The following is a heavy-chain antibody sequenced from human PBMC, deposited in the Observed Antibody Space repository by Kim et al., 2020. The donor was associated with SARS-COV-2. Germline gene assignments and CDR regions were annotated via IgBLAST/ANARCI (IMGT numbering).Heavy chain of an antibody. CDR3: ARGGGDRFRVQGNWFDP. J-gene: IGHJ5*02. Sequence: LKSRVTISVDTSKNQFSLKLSSVTAADTAVYYCARGGGDRFRVQGNWFDPWGQGTLVTVSS. D-gene: IGHD3-10*01. V-gene: IGHV4-59*09.